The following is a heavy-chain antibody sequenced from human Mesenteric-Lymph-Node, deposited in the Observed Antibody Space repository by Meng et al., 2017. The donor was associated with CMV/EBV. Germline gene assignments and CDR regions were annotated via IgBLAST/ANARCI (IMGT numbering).Heavy chain of an antibody. V-gene: IGHV3-9*03. CDR3: AKGAGNSHYYGMDV. J-gene: IGHJ6*02. CDR1: GFTFDNYA. D-gene: IGHD4-23*01. CDR2: ISWNSGSI. Sequence: GGSLRLSCAASGFTFDNYAIHWVRQAPGQGLEWVSGISWNSGSIGYADSVKGRFTISRDNAKNSLYPQMNSLRAEDMALYYCAKGAGNSHYYGMDVWGQGTTVTVSS.